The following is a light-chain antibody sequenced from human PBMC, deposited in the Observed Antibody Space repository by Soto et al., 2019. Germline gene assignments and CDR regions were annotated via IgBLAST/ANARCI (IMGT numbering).Light chain of an antibody. J-gene: IGLJ3*02. CDR2: DND. V-gene: IGLV1-40*01. Sequence: QSMLTQPPSVSGAPGQRVTISCTGSNSNVGAGFNVHWYQYIPGTAPRLLIYDNDNRPSGVPARFSGSKSGTSASLAISGLQAEDEADYYCQSFWMFGGGTKLTVL. CDR1: NSNVGAGFN. CDR3: QSFWM.